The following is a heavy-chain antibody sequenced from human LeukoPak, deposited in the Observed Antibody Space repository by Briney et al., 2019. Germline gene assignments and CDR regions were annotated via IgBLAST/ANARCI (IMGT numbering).Heavy chain of an antibody. Sequence: GGSLRLSCGASGFTFSSYWMHWVRQAPGKGLVWVSSMSTDGSSTTYAESVRGRFTISRDNAKNTLYLQMNSLRAEDTAVYYCARGAHVLMVYAPFDYWGQGTLVAVSS. CDR3: ARGAHVLMVYAPFDY. D-gene: IGHD2-8*01. J-gene: IGHJ4*02. CDR1: GFTFSSYW. V-gene: IGHV3-74*03. CDR2: MSTDGSST.